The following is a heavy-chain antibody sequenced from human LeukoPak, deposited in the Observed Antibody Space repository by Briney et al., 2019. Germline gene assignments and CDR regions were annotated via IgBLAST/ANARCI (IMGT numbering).Heavy chain of an antibody. Sequence: PETLSLTCTVSGGSISSYYWSWIRQPAGKGLEWIGRIYTSGSTNYNPSLKSRVTISVDKSKNQFSLKLSSVTAADTAVYYCARVGGYSYGLDAFDIWGQGTMVTVSS. CDR1: GGSISSYY. CDR3: ARVGGYSYGLDAFDI. J-gene: IGHJ3*02. V-gene: IGHV4-4*07. CDR2: IYTSGST. D-gene: IGHD5-18*01.